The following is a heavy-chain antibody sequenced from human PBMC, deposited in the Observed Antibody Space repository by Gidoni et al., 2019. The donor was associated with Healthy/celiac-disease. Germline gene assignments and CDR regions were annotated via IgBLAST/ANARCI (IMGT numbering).Heavy chain of an antibody. V-gene: IGHV3-23*01. D-gene: IGHD3-10*01. CDR1: GLTFSSYA. Sequence: EVQLLESGGGLVQPGGSLRLSWAASGLTFSSYAMSWVRQAPGKGLEWVSAISGSGGSTYYADSVKGRFTISRDNSKNTLYLQMNSLRAEDTAVYYCAKFHYGSGSYSWFDPWGQGTLVTVSS. J-gene: IGHJ5*02. CDR3: AKFHYGSGSYSWFDP. CDR2: ISGSGGST.